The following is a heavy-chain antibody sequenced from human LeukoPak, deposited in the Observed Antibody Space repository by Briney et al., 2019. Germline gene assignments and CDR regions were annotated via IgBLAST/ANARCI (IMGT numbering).Heavy chain of an antibody. J-gene: IGHJ4*02. CDR1: GGTFSSYA. CDR2: INAGNGNT. D-gene: IGHD6-13*01. Sequence: GASVKVSCKASGGTFSSYAISWVRQAPGQRLEWMGWINAGNGNTKYSQKFQGRVTITRDTSASTAYMELSSLRSEDTAVYYCARGDYYIAAAGHFDYWGQGTLVTVSS. CDR3: ARGDYYIAAAGHFDY. V-gene: IGHV1-3*01.